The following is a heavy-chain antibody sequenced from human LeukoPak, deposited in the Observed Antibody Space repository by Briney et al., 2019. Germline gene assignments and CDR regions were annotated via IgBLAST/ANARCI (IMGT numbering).Heavy chain of an antibody. Sequence: SETLSLTCTVSGGSISSYYWTWMRQPPGKGLEWIGHIYHSGSTNYNPPLKSRVTISVDTSKNQFSLKLSSVTAADTAVYYCARDRSGSYYFDYWGQGTLVTVSS. CDR3: ARDRSGSYYFDY. CDR1: GGSISSYY. CDR2: IYHSGST. D-gene: IGHD1-26*01. V-gene: IGHV4-59*12. J-gene: IGHJ4*02.